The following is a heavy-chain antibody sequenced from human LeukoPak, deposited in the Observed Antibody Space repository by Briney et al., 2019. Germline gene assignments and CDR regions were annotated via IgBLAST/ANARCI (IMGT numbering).Heavy chain of an antibody. Sequence: PGGSLRLSCAASGFTFDDYGMGWVRQGPGKGLEWVSGINWNGGSTGYADSVKGRFTISRDNAKNSLYLQMTSLRAEDTAFYYCARGTETYCDSSAYYSYWGQGTLVTVSS. CDR2: INWNGGST. V-gene: IGHV3-20*04. D-gene: IGHD3-22*01. CDR3: ARGTETYCDSSAYYSY. CDR1: GFTFDDYG. J-gene: IGHJ4*02.